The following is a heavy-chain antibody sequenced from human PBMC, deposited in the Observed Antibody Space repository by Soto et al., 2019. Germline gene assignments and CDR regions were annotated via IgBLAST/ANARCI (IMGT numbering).Heavy chain of an antibody. V-gene: IGHV4-31*03. Sequence: QVQLQESGPGLVQPSETLSLTCSVSRAFINSGGFYYSWIRQPPGKGLEWLGYIFHSGSTLYTPSLRGRLTLSADTSRNQLSLLLTSVTAADTAVYYCVRGGIAGHWFDPWGQGILVTVSS. D-gene: IGHD2-15*01. CDR2: IFHSGST. J-gene: IGHJ5*02. CDR3: VRGGIAGHWFDP. CDR1: RAFINSGGFY.